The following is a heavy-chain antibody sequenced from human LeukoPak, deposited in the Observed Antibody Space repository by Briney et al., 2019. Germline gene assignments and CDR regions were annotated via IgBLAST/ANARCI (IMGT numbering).Heavy chain of an antibody. Sequence: GESLKISCKGSGYSFTSYWISWVRQMPGKGLEWMGIIYPGDSDTRYSPSFQGQVTISADKSISTAYLQWSSLKASDTAMYYCARIGIAVAGTWGFDYWGQGTLVTVSS. D-gene: IGHD6-19*01. CDR2: IYPGDSDT. J-gene: IGHJ4*02. V-gene: IGHV5-51*01. CDR1: GYSFTSYW. CDR3: ARIGIAVAGTWGFDY.